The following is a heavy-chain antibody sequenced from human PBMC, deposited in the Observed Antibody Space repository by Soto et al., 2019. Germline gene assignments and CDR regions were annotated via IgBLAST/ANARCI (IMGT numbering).Heavy chain of an antibody. V-gene: IGHV1-18*01. CDR2: ISAYNGNT. J-gene: IGHJ3*02. CDR3: ARSRWKKLDTDDAFHI. Sequence: QVQLVQSGAEVKKPGALVKVSCKASGYTFTSDGISWVRQAPGQGLEWMVWISAYNGNTNYAQKLQGRVTMPTDTSPSTAYMELRSLRSDDTAVYYCARSRWKKLDTDDAFHIWGQGTMVTVSS. CDR1: GYTFTSDG. D-gene: IGHD6-13*01.